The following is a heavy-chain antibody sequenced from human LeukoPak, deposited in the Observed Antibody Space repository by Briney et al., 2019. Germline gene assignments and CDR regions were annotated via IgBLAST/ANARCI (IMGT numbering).Heavy chain of an antibody. D-gene: IGHD5-18*01. J-gene: IGHJ4*02. CDR3: ARDSGYSYADDY. V-gene: IGHV3-48*02. CDR1: GFPFNSFA. Sequence: GGSLRLSCVGSGFPFNSFAMAWVRQAPGKGLEWVSYITYNSGTIFYADSVKGRFTISRDNAKDSLYLQMSSLRDEDTAVYYCARDSGYSYADDYWGQGTLVTVSS. CDR2: ITYNSGTI.